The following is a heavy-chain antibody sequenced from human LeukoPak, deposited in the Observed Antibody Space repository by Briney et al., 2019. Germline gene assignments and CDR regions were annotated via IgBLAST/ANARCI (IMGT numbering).Heavy chain of an antibody. D-gene: IGHD5-12*01. CDR2: ISGSGGST. Sequence: PGGTLRLSCAASGFTFSSYGMSWVRQAPGKGLEWVSAISGSGGSTYYADSVKGRFTISRDNSKNTLYLQMGSLRAEDMAVYYCARGDGYGGYVFDYWGQGTLVTVSS. V-gene: IGHV3-23*01. CDR3: ARGDGYGGYVFDY. J-gene: IGHJ4*02. CDR1: GFTFSSYG.